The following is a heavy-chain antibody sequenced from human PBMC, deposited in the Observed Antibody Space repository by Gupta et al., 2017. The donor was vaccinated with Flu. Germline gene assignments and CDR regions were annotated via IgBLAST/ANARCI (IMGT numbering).Heavy chain of an antibody. J-gene: IGHJ4*02. V-gene: IGHV3-21*01. CDR3: ARAIASCTSTICYLSDF. Sequence: MNWVRQAPGKGLEWVSFISSSGTYIYSADSVRGRLTISRDNAKNSLYREMNSLRAEDTAVYYCARAIASCTSTICYLSDFWGQGTLVTVSS. CDR2: ISSSGTYI. D-gene: IGHD2-2*01.